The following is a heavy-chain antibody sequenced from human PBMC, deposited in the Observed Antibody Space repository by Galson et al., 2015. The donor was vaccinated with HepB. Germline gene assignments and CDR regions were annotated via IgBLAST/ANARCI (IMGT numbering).Heavy chain of an antibody. CDR2: ISYDGSNK. J-gene: IGHJ6*02. CDR3: AREDIVVVGSSGYYGMDV. Sequence: SLRLSCAASGFTFSSYAMHWVRQAPGKGLEWVAIISYDGSNKYYADSVKGRFTISRDNSKNTLYLQMNSLRAEDTAVYYCAREDIVVVGSSGYYGMDVWGQGTTVTVSS. V-gene: IGHV3-30-3*01. CDR1: GFTFSSYA. D-gene: IGHD2-15*01.